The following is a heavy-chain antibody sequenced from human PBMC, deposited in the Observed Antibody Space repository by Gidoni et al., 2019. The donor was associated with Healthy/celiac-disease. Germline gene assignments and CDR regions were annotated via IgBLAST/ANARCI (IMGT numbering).Heavy chain of an antibody. CDR1: GFTFGSYA. CDR3: ARDHCSSTSCYPDY. J-gene: IGHJ4*02. V-gene: IGHV3-30*04. CDR2: ISYDGSNK. Sequence: QVQLVESGGGVVQPGRSLRLSCAASGFTFGSYAMHWVRQAPGKGLEWVAVISYDGSNKYYADSVKGRFTISRDNSKNTLYLQMNSLRAEDTAVYYCARDHCSSTSCYPDYWGQGTLVTVSS. D-gene: IGHD2-2*01.